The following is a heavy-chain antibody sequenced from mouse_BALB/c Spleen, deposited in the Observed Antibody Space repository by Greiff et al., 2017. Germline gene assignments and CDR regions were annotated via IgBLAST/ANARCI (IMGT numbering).Heavy chain of an antibody. Sequence: VQLQQSGPDLVKPSQSLSLTCTVTGYSITSGYSWHWIRQFPGNKLEWMGYIHYSGSTNYNPSLNSRISNTRDTSKNQFFLQLNAVTTEDTATYYCARGVVGYSMDYWGQGTSVTVSS. D-gene: IGHD1-1*02. CDR2: IHYSGST. V-gene: IGHV3-1*02. CDR3: ARGVVGYSMDY. CDR1: GYSITSGYS. J-gene: IGHJ4*01.